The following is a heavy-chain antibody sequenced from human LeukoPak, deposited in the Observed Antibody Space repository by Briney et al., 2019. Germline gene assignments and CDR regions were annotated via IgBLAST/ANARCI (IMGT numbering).Heavy chain of an antibody. V-gene: IGHV3-11*01. D-gene: IGHD3-10*01. J-gene: IGHJ3*01. Sequence: GGSLRLSCAASGFSSRDHYLSWIRQAPGKGLEWLASVSSTGTTISYADSVKGRFTISRDDAKNSLFLQMTSLRGEDTAPYCCARARFGEPYDAYLWGQGTMVTVSS. CDR3: ARARFGEPYDAYL. CDR2: VSSTGTTI. CDR1: GFSSRDHY.